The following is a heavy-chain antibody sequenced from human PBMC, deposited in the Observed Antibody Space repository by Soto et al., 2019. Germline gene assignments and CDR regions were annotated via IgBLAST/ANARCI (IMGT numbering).Heavy chain of an antibody. Sequence: ASVKVSCKASGYTFTGYYMHWVRQAPGQGLEWMGWINPNSGGTNYAQKFQGWVTMTRDTSISTAYMELSRLRSDDTAVYYCARIHKKAYGSGGSCSGDGAFDCWGQGTMVTVSS. V-gene: IGHV1-2*04. D-gene: IGHD2-15*01. CDR1: GYTFTGYY. CDR3: ARIHKKAYGSGGSCSGDGAFDC. CDR2: INPNSGGT. J-gene: IGHJ3*01.